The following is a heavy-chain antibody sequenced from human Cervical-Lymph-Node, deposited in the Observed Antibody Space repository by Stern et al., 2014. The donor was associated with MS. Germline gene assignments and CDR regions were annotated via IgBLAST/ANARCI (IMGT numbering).Heavy chain of an antibody. CDR1: GASINSYY. CDR3: AVGGGYDLFEF. Sequence: QLQLQESGPGLVKPSETLSLTCTVSGASINSYYWSWIRQPPGKGLEWIGYIYYGGKTNYNPSLKSRVTMSADTSKDQFSLNLRSVTAADTAVYYCAVGGGYDLFEFWGQGSLVTVSS. D-gene: IGHD5-12*01. V-gene: IGHV4-59*01. J-gene: IGHJ4*02. CDR2: IYYGGKT.